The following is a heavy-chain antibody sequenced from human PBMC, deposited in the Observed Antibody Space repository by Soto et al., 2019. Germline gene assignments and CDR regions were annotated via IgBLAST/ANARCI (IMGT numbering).Heavy chain of an antibody. CDR1: GFTFSDYY. CDR3: ASGVAASHFYYYYMDV. CDR2: ISGSGSTI. D-gene: IGHD2-15*01. J-gene: IGHJ6*03. Sequence: QVQLVGSGGGLVKPRGSLRLSCAASGFTFSDYYMSWIRQAPGNGLEWVSYISGSGSTIYYADSVKGRFTISRDNAKNSLHLQMNSLRAEDTAVYYCASGVAASHFYYYYMDVWGKGTTVTVSS. V-gene: IGHV3-11*01.